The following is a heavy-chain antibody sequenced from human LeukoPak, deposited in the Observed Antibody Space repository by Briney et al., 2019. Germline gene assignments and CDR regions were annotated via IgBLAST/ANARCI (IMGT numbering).Heavy chain of an antibody. Sequence: GGSLRLSCAASGFTFSTYAMCWVRQAPGKGLEWVSAISGSGGSTYYADSVRGRFSISRDSSKNTLHLQMNSLRAEDTAVYYCAKDRGYSYGLDYWGQGTLVTVSS. CDR1: GFTFSTYA. J-gene: IGHJ4*02. V-gene: IGHV3-23*01. CDR2: ISGSGGST. D-gene: IGHD5-18*01. CDR3: AKDRGYSYGLDY.